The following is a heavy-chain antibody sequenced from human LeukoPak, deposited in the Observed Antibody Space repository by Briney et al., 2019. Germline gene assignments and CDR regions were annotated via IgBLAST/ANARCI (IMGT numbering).Heavy chain of an antibody. CDR3: ATDGGYYYDNSGYYSNY. J-gene: IGHJ4*02. CDR1: GFTFSTYA. CDR2: ISGSGGST. V-gene: IGHV3-23*01. D-gene: IGHD3-22*01. Sequence: GGSLRLSCAASGFTFSTYAMSWVRQAPGKGLEWVSAISGSGGSTYYADSVKGRFTISRDNSKNTLYLQMNSLRAEDTAVYYCATDGGYYYDNSGYYSNYWGQGTLVTVSS.